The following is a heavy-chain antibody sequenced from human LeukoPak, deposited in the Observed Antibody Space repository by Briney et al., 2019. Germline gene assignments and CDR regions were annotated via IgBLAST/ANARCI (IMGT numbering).Heavy chain of an antibody. J-gene: IGHJ4*02. V-gene: IGHV5-51*01. Sequence: GESLKISCQGSGYNFISNWIGWVRQTPGKGLEFMRIIYPHDSATIYSPSFQGQVTVSADKSISTAYLQWNSLKSSDTGMYYCARVDRRGYSDYTAILPDYWGQGTLVTVSS. D-gene: IGHD5-12*01. CDR2: IYPHDSAT. CDR3: ARVDRRGYSDYTAILPDY. CDR1: GYNFISNW.